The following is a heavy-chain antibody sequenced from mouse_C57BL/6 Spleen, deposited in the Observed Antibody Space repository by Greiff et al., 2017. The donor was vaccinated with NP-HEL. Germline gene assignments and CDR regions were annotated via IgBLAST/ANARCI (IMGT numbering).Heavy chain of an antibody. J-gene: IGHJ1*03. CDR2: IYPSDSET. CDR1: GYTFTSYW. Sequence: QVQLQQPGAELVRPGSSVKLSCKASGYTFTSYWMDWVKQRPGQGLEWIGNIYPSDSETHYNQKFKDKATLTVDKSSSTAYMQLSSLTSEDSAVYYCARDEGLRRYWYFDVWGTGTTVTVSS. V-gene: IGHV1-61*01. D-gene: IGHD2-4*01. CDR3: ARDEGLRRYWYFDV.